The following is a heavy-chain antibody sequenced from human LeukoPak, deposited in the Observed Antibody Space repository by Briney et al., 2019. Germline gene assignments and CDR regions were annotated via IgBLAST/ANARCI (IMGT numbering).Heavy chain of an antibody. CDR3: ARDTARDWFDP. J-gene: IGHJ5*02. CDR2: IYYSGST. V-gene: IGHV4-39*07. CDR1: GGSISSTRYY. Sequence: SETLSLTCTVSGGSISSTRYYWGWIRQPPGKGLEWIGSIYYSGSTYYNPSLKSRVTISVDTSKNQFSLKLSSVTAADTAVYYCARDTARDWFDPWGQGTLVTVSS. D-gene: IGHD5-18*01.